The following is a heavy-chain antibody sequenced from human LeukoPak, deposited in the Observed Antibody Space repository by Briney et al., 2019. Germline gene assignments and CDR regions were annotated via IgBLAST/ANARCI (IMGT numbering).Heavy chain of an antibody. D-gene: IGHD3-10*01. J-gene: IGHJ4*02. CDR1: GFTFSSYA. V-gene: IGHV3-30-3*01. CDR3: ARAFTMVRGVGVSYYFDY. CDR2: ISYDGSNK. Sequence: GGSLRLSCAASGFTFSSYAMHWVRQAPGKGLEWVAVISYDGSNKYYADSVKGRFTISRDNSKDTLYLQMNSLRAEDTAVYYCARAFTMVRGVGVSYYFDYWGQGTLVTVSS.